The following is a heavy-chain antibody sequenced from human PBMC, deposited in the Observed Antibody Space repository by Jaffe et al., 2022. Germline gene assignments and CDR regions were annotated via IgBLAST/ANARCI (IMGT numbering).Heavy chain of an antibody. J-gene: IGHJ3*02. V-gene: IGHV3-64*01. D-gene: IGHD3-22*01. CDR3: ARDDYYDSSGYWFYGAFDI. CDR1: GFTFSSYA. Sequence: EVQLVESGGGLVQPGGSLRLSCAASGFTFSSYAMHWVRQAPGKGLEYVSAISSNGGSTYYANSVKGRFTISRDNSKNTLYLQMGSLRAEDMAVYYCARDDYYDSSGYWFYGAFDIWGQGTMVTVSS. CDR2: ISSNGGST.